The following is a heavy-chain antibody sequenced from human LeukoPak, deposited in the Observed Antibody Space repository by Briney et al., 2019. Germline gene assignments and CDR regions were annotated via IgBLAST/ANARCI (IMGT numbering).Heavy chain of an antibody. CDR3: ALSGGSSLAFDV. Sequence: PGGSLRLSCAASGFTFSNYDMHWVRQATGKGLEWVSVIGTAGDTYYSDSVKGRFTISRENAKNSLYLQMNSLRAGDTAVYYCALSGGSSLAFDVWAQGTLVTVSS. V-gene: IGHV3-13*01. CDR2: IGTAGDT. J-gene: IGHJ3*01. CDR1: GFTFSNYD.